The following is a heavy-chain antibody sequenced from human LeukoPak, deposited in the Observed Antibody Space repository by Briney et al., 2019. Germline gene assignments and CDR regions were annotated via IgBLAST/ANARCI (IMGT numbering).Heavy chain of an antibody. CDR1: GGSISSSSYY. CDR2: IYYSGST. Sequence: SETLSLTCTVSGGSISSSSYYWGWIRQPPGKGLEWIGSIYYSGSTYYNPSLKSRVTISVDTSKNQFSLKLSSVTAADTAVYYCARVGRRCLQPPYNWFDPWGQGTLVTVSS. V-gene: IGHV4-39*07. D-gene: IGHD5-24*01. CDR3: ARVGRRCLQPPYNWFDP. J-gene: IGHJ5*02.